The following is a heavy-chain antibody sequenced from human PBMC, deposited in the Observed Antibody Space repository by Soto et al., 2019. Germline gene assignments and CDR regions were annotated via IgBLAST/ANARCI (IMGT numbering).Heavy chain of an antibody. CDR2: IIPIFGTA. D-gene: IGHD3-22*01. V-gene: IGHV1-69*01. Sequence: QVQLVQSGAEVRKPGASVRVSCKASGGSFNRHTIRWVRQAPGQGLEWMGGIIPIFGTANHAPKFQGRVTLIADECTRAVYMELRSLGSDDTAIYYCARGRGYDSTDYYYAYWGHGTLVIVAS. J-gene: IGHJ4*01. CDR1: GGSFNRHT. CDR3: ARGRGYDSTDYYYAY.